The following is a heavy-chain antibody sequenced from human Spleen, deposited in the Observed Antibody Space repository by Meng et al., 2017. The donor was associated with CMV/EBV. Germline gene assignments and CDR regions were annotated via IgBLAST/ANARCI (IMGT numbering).Heavy chain of an antibody. CDR1: GGSISSYY. D-gene: IGHD1-7*01. V-gene: IGHV4-59*01. J-gene: IGHJ4*02. CDR3: ARFGITATTPDY. CDR2: IYYSGGT. Sequence: SETLSLTCTVSGGSISSYYWSWIRQPPGKGLEWIGYIYYSGGTNYNPSLKSRVTISVDTSKNQFSLKLRSVTAADTAVYFCARFGITATTPDYWGRGTLVTVSS.